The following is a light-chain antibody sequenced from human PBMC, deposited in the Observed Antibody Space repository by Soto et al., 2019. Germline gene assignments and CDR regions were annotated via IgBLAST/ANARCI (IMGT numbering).Light chain of an antibody. CDR2: YNT. J-gene: IGLJ2*01. V-gene: IGLV3-21*04. CDR3: QLWDSSNDHVI. Sequence: SYELTQPPSVSVAPGKTARITCGGNNIGSKGVHWYQQKPGQAPVLVIYYNTDRPSGIPERFSGSNSGNTATLTISRVEAGDEADYYCQLWDSSNDHVIFGGGTKLTVL. CDR1: NIGSKG.